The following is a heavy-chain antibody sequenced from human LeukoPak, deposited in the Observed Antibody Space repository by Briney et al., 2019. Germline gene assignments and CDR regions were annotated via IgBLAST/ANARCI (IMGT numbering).Heavy chain of an antibody. CDR1: GFTFSSYA. J-gene: IGHJ5*02. D-gene: IGHD2-2*01. CDR2: ISYDGSNK. CDR3: ARDNLGYCSSTSCPNWFDP. V-gene: IGHV3-30-3*01. Sequence: GGSLRLSCAASGFTFSSYAMHWVRQAPGKGLEWVAVISYDGSNKYYADSVKGRFTISRDNSKNTLYLQMNSLRAEDTALYHCARDNLGYCSSTSCPNWFDPWGQGTLVTVSS.